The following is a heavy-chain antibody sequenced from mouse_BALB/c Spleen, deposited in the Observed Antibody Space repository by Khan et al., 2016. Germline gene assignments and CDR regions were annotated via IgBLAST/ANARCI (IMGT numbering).Heavy chain of an antibody. CDR3: TRLCYSGCSDY. CDR2: INPDSRTI. D-gene: IGHD1-1*01. CDR1: GFDFSRYW. V-gene: IGHV4-1*02. J-gene: IGHJ2*01. Sequence: EVQLVESGGGLVQPGGSLKLSCAASGFDFSRYWMSWVRQAPGKGLEWIGEINPDSRTINYAPSLQGKFIISRDNVKNTLYLRRNKVSSEDTALYYCTRLCYSGCSDYWGPGTTLTVSS.